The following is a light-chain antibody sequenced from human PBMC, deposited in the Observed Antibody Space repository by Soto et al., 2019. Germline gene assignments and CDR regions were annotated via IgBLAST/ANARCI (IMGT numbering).Light chain of an antibody. Sequence: EIVMTQSPATLSVSPGERVTLSCRASQSFGTNLAWYQQRSGQAPRLLIYGASTRAAGIPARFSGSGSGTEFTLTISSLQSEDSATYYCQQSYTTPRTFGQGTKVDIK. CDR3: QQSYTTPRT. CDR2: GAS. V-gene: IGKV3-15*01. J-gene: IGKJ1*01. CDR1: QSFGTN.